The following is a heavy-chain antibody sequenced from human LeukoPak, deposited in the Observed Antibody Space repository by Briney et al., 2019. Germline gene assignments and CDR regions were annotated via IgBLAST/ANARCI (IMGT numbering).Heavy chain of an antibody. CDR3: VRKLTGTTFFDY. CDR1: GFTFSSYD. J-gene: IGHJ4*02. D-gene: IGHD1-1*01. V-gene: IGHV3-48*03. CDR2: IVGNGITL. Sequence: GGSLRLSCAASGFTFSSYDLNWVRQAPGKGLEWVSYIVGNGITLYYADSVKGRFTISRDNAKNSMYLQMNSLRAEDTAVYYCVRKLTGTTFFDYWGQGTLVTVSS.